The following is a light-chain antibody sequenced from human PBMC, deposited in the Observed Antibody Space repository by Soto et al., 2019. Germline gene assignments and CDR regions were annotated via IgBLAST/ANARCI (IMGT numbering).Light chain of an antibody. CDR2: DAS. J-gene: IGKJ1*01. Sequence: VLTQSPVTLSLSPGERATLSCRASQSVNAYLAWYQQKPGQAPRLLIYDASVRPTGIPARFSGSGSGTDFTLTISSLEPEDSAVYYCQQHLGRHTFGQGTKVEIK. CDR3: QQHLGRHT. V-gene: IGKV3-11*01. CDR1: QSVNAY.